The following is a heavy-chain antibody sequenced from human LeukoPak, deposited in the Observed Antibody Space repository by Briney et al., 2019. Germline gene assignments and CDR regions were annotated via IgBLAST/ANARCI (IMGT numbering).Heavy chain of an antibody. V-gene: IGHV1-2*02. Sequence: ASVKVSCKASGYTFTGYYMHWVRQAPGQGLEWMGWISPNSGGTNYAQKFQGRVTMTRDTSISTAYMELSRLGSDDTAVYYCAREGDGLLSKDFDYWGQGTLVTVSS. CDR3: AREGDGLLSKDFDY. CDR1: GYTFTGYY. CDR2: ISPNSGGT. J-gene: IGHJ4*02. D-gene: IGHD2-15*01.